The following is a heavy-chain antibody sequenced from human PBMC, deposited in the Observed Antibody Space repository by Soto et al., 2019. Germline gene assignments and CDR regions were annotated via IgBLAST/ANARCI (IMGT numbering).Heavy chain of an antibody. CDR3: ARRGGSYDDYKINYFDS. CDR1: GDSISSPIW. CDR2: SYHNGNT. Sequence: QVQLQESGPGLVKPSETLSLTCTVFGDSISSPIWWSWVRQPPGKGLEWIGESYHNGNTHYNPSPKSRVTVSVDKSRNQFSLKLISVTAADTAVYYCARRGGSYDDYKINYFDSWGQGALVTVS. V-gene: IGHV4-4*02. J-gene: IGHJ4*02. D-gene: IGHD4-17*01.